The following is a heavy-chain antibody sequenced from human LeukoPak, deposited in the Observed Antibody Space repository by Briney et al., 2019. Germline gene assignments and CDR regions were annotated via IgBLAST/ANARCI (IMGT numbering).Heavy chain of an antibody. Sequence: ASVKVSCKASGYTFTSYGISWVRQAPGQGLEWMGWISAYNGNTNYAQKLQGRVTMTTDTSTSTAYMELRSLRSDDKVVYYCARVMYYYDSSGMGPLSDYWGQGTLVTVSS. CDR1: GYTFTSYG. CDR2: ISAYNGNT. CDR3: ARVMYYYDSSGMGPLSDY. J-gene: IGHJ4*02. V-gene: IGHV1-18*01. D-gene: IGHD3-22*01.